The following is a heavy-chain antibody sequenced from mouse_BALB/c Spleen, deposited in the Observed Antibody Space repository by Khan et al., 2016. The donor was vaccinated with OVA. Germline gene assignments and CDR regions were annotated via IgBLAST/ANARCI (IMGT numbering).Heavy chain of an antibody. CDR3: ARNYRYDVYFDS. CDR1: GYTFTSSV. Sequence: VQLQQSGPELVKPGASVKMSCTASGYTFTSSVIHWVRQKSGQGLDWIGYIYPFNDGTKYNEKFEGKATLTSDKSSSTAYMELSSLTSEDSADYYCARNYRYDVYFDSWGQGTTLTVSS. J-gene: IGHJ2*01. V-gene: IGHV1S136*01. D-gene: IGHD2-14*01. CDR2: IYPFNDGT.